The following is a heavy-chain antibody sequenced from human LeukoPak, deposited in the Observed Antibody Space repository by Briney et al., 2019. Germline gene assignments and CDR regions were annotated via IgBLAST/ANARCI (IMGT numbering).Heavy chain of an antibody. CDR1: GFTFSIYA. D-gene: IGHD2/OR15-2a*01. J-gene: IGHJ4*02. Sequence: TGGSLRLSCAASGFTFSIYAMSWVRQAPGKGLEWVSSITVRGGSTYYADSVKGRFTISRDDSKNTLYLQMNSLRAEDTAVYYCAKGSARLSSSDYWGQGTLVTVSS. CDR3: AKGSARLSSSDY. V-gene: IGHV3-23*01. CDR2: ITVRGGST.